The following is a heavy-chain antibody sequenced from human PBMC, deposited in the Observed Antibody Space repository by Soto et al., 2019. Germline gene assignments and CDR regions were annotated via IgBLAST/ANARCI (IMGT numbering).Heavy chain of an antibody. J-gene: IGHJ6*02. CDR1: GYTLTELS. V-gene: IGHV1-24*01. Sequence: ASVKVSCKVSGYTLTELSMHWVRQAPGKGLEWMGGFDPEDGETIYAQKFQGRVTMTEDTSTDTAYMELSSLRSEDTAVYYCAIQGPIYYYYGMDVWGQGTTVTVSS. CDR3: AIQGPIYYYYGMDV. CDR2: FDPEDGET.